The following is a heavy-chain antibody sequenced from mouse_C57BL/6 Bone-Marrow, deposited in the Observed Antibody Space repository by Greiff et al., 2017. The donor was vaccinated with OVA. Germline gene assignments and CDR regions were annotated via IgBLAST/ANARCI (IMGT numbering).Heavy chain of an antibody. V-gene: IGHV5-12*01. CDR1: GFTFSDYY. J-gene: IGHJ3*01. CDR2: ISNGGGST. Sequence: EVKLMESGGGLVQPGGSLKLSCAASGFTFSDYYMYWVRQTPEKRLEWVAYISNGGGSTYYPDTVKGRFTISRDNAKNTLYLQMSRLKSEDTAMYYCARRVTTEEWFAYWGQGTLVTVSA. CDR3: ARRVTTEEWFAY. D-gene: IGHD2-5*01.